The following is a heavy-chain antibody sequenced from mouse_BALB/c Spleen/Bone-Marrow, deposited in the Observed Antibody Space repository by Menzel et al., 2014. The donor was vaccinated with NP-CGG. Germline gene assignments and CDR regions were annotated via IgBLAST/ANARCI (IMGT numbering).Heavy chain of an antibody. J-gene: IGHJ1*01. V-gene: IGHV1S53*02. CDR3: KRSRYGCWYFDV. D-gene: IGHD2-10*02. Sequence: VQLQESDAELVKPGASVKISCKASGYTFTDQSIHWVKQKPEQGLEWIGYISPGNGDIKYNEKFKGKATLTADKSSSTAYMQLNSLTSGDSAVYFCKRSRYGCWYFDVWGAGTTVTVSS. CDR2: ISPGNGDI. CDR1: GYTFTDQS.